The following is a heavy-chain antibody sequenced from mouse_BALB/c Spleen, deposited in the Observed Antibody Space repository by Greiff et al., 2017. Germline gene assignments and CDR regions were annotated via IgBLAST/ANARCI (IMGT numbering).Heavy chain of an antibody. CDR1: GDSITSGY. J-gene: IGHJ4*01. CDR3: ARYYYGSYYAMDY. CDR2: ISYSGST. D-gene: IGHD1-1*01. V-gene: IGHV3-8*02. Sequence: EVQLLESGPSLVKPSQTLSLTCSVTGDSITSGYWNWIRKFPGNNLEYMGYISYSGSTYYNPPLKSRISITRDTSKNQYYLQLNSVTTEDTATYYCARYYYGSYYAMDYWGQGTSVTVSA.